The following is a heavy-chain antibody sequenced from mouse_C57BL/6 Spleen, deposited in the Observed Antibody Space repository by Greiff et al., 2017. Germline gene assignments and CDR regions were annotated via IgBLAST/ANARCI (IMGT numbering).Heavy chain of an antibody. CDR2: IDPETGGT. CDR3: TREDEAWFAY. V-gene: IGHV1-15*01. CDR1: GYTFTDYE. Sequence: VQLQQSGAELVRPGASVTLSCKASGYTFTDYEMHWVKQTPVHGLEWIGAIDPETGGTAYNQKFKGKAILTADKSSSTAYMELRSLTSEDSAVYYCTREDEAWFAYWGQGTLVTVSA. J-gene: IGHJ3*01.